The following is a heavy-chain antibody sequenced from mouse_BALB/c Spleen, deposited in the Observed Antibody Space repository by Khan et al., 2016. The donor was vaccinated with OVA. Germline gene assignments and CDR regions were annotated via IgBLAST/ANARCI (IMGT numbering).Heavy chain of an antibody. D-gene: IGHD1-1*01. CDR2: IYYSGTI. J-gene: IGHJ1*01. Sequence: VQLQQSGPGLVKPSQTVSLTCTVTGISITTGNYRWSWIRQFPGNKLEWIGNIYYSGTITYNPSLTSRTTITRDTSKSQFFLEMHSLTAEDTATYFCARDYGSLYWYFDGWGAGTTVTVSS. CDR1: GISITTGNYR. V-gene: IGHV3-5*02. CDR3: ARDYGSLYWYFDG.